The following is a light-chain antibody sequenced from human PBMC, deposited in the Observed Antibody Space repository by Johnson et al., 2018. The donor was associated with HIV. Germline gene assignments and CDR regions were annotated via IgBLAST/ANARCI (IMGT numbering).Light chain of an antibody. J-gene: IGLJ1*01. CDR3: GTWDSSLSAHFV. Sequence: QPVLTQPPSVSAPPGQKVTISCSGSSSNIGNNLASWYQQLPGTAPKLLIYANNKRPSGIPDRFSASKSGTSATLVITGLQTGDEADYYCGTWDSSLSAHFVFGTGTRVTV. CDR2: ANN. V-gene: IGLV1-51*02. CDR1: SSNIGNNL.